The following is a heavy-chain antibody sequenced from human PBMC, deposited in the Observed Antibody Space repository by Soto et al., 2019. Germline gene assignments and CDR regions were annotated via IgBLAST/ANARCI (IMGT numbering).Heavy chain of an antibody. V-gene: IGHV1-69*12. J-gene: IGHJ4*02. D-gene: IGHD5-12*01. CDR2: IIPIFGTA. CDR1: GGTFSSYA. CDR3: ARVGHSGYVNLPFDY. Sequence: QVQLLQSGAEVKKPGSSVKVSCKASGGTFSSYAISWVRQAPGQGLEWMGGIIPIFGTANYAQKFQGRVTITADESTSTAYMELSSLRAEDTAVYYCARVGHSGYVNLPFDYWGQGTLGTVSS.